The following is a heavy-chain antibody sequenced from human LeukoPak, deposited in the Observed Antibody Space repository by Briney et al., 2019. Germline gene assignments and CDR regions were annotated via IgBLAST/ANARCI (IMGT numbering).Heavy chain of an antibody. CDR1: GGTFSSYA. CDR2: IIPILGIA. CDR3: ARGTTEYAFDI. V-gene: IGHV1-69*04. D-gene: IGHD1-7*01. Sequence: PEASVKVSCKASGGTFSSYAISWVRQAPGQGLEWMGRIIPILGIANYAQKFQGRVTITADKSTSTAYMELSSLRSEDTAVYYCARGTTEYAFDIWGQGTMVTVSS. J-gene: IGHJ3*02.